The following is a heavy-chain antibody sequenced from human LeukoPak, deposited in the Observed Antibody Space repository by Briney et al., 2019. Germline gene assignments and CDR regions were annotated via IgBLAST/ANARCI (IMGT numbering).Heavy chain of an antibody. CDR1: GGSLSSYY. J-gene: IGHJ4*02. CDR3: ARHAFRVVGATLFDY. V-gene: IGHV4-59*08. D-gene: IGHD1-26*01. Sequence: PSETLSLTCTVSGGSLSSYYWSWIRQPPGKGLEWIWYIYYSGSTDYNPSLKSRVTISVDTSKNQFSLKLSSVPAADTAVYYCARHAFRVVGATLFDYWGQGTLVTVSS. CDR2: IYYSGST.